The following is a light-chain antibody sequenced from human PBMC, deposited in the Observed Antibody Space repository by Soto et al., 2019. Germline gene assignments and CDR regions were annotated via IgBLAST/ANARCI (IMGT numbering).Light chain of an antibody. V-gene: IGKV3-20*01. CDR3: QHYGSTPWS. CDR2: GAS. CDR1: QSVSSTY. J-gene: IGKJ1*01. Sequence: EVVLTQSPGTLSLSPGERAILSCRASQSVSSTYLAWYQQRPGQAPRLLIYGASTRATDIPDRISGSGSGTDFTLTVSRLEPEDFAVYYCQHYGSTPWSFGQGTKVEIK.